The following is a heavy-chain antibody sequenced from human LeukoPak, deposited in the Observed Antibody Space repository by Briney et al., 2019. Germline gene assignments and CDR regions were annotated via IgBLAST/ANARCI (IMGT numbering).Heavy chain of an antibody. CDR3: ARSVVVVPAAVNWFDP. CDR1: GGSISSYY. J-gene: IGHJ5*02. Sequence: SETLSLTCTVSGGSISSYYWSWIRQPAGKGLEWIGHIYTSGSTNYSPSLKSRVTMSVDTSKNQFSLKLNSVTAADTAVYYCARSVVVVPAAVNWFDPWGQGTLVTVSS. D-gene: IGHD2-2*01. CDR2: IYTSGST. V-gene: IGHV4-4*07.